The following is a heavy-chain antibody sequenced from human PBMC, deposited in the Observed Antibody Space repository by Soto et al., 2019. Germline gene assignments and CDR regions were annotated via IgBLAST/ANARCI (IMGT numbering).Heavy chain of an antibody. Sequence: QVQLQESGPGLVKPSGTLSLICAVSGGSITSTNWWTWVRQTPGKGLEWLGEIYHSGSTNNNPSLKSRVTITVDKSKTQFCPQLTSVTVADKAFSFCARGGTTVTLFQHWGQGTLVIVSS. CDR3: ARGGTTVTLFQH. J-gene: IGHJ1*01. CDR2: IYHSGST. D-gene: IGHD4-17*01. CDR1: GGSITSTNW. V-gene: IGHV4-4*02.